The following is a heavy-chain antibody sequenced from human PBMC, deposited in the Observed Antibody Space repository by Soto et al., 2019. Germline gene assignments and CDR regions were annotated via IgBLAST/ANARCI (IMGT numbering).Heavy chain of an antibody. Sequence: QVQLVQSGAEVKKPGASVKVSCKASGYTFTSYGISWVRQAPGQGLERKGWISAYNGNTNSAQKLQGRVTMTTDTPPSTAYMELRSLRPGDRAGYYCARAGIYYGSGSYWGNYYCYGMDVWGQGTTVTVSS. CDR2: ISAYNGNT. D-gene: IGHD3-10*01. V-gene: IGHV1-18*01. CDR3: ARAGIYYGSGSYWGNYYCYGMDV. CDR1: GYTFTSYG. J-gene: IGHJ6*02.